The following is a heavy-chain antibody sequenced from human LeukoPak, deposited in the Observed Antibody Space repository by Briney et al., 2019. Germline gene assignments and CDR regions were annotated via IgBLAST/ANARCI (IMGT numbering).Heavy chain of an antibody. CDR2: IIPIFGTA. V-gene: IGHV1-69*13. CDR1: GGTFSNYA. J-gene: IGHJ6*02. Sequence: SVNVSCKASGGTFSNYAISWVRQAPGQGLEWMGGIIPIFGTANYAQKFQGRVTITADESTSTAYMELSSLRSEDTAVYYCARGDIVVVVAALYYYGMDVWGQGTTVTVSS. CDR3: ARGDIVVVVAALYYYGMDV. D-gene: IGHD2-15*01.